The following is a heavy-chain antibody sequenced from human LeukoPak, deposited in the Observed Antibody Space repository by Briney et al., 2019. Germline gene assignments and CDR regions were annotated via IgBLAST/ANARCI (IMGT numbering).Heavy chain of an antibody. J-gene: IGHJ4*02. V-gene: IGHV3-49*03. CDR2: IRSEAHGGTP. CDR3: TRDQTPYY. Sequence: PGGSLRLSCTGSGFTFGDYAVTWFRQAPGKGLEWVGFIRSEAHGGTPEYAASVKGRFTISRDDSQGIAYLQMNSLKTEDTAVYYCTRDQTPYYWGQGTLVTVSS. CDR1: GFTFGDYA.